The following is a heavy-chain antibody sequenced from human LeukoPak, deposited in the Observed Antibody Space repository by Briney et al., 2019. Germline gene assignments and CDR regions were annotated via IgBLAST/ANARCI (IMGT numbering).Heavy chain of an antibody. Sequence: GGSLRLSCAASGFNFGSYWMSWVRQAPGRGLEWVADIRSDGREKCYLDSVRGRFTISRDNARNSVYLQMNNLRVEDTAMYYCVRDGDFDFWGQGIQVTVSS. V-gene: IGHV3-7*01. CDR1: GFNFGSYW. CDR2: IRSDGREK. CDR3: VRDGDFDF. D-gene: IGHD3-16*01. J-gene: IGHJ4*02.